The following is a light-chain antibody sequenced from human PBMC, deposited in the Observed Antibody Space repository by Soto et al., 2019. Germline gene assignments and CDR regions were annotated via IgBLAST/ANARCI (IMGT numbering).Light chain of an antibody. Sequence: EIVMTKSPATLHVSPGERATLSCRASQSVSSNLAWYQQKPGQAPRLLIYGASTRATGIPARFSGSGSGTEFTLTISSLQSEDFAVYYCQPYSNWPPWTFGQGNKLEIK. CDR2: GAS. CDR3: QPYSNWPPWT. J-gene: IGKJ1*01. CDR1: QSVSSN. V-gene: IGKV3-15*01.